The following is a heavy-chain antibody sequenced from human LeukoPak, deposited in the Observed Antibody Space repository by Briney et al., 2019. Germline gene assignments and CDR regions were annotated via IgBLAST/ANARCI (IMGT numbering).Heavy chain of an antibody. CDR1: GGTFSGYA. Sequence: SVKVSCKASGGTFSGYAISWVRQAPGQGLERMGGITPLFGTANYTQKFQGRVMITTDESTSTAYTELSSQRSEDTAVHHCARGTLLLYSYSMDVWGKGTTVTVSS. CDR3: ARGTLLLYSYSMDV. J-gene: IGHJ6*03. V-gene: IGHV1-69*05. D-gene: IGHD2-15*01. CDR2: ITPLFGTA.